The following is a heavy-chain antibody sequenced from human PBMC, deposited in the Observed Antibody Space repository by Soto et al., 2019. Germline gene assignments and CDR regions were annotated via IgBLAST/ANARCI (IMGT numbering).Heavy chain of an antibody. D-gene: IGHD6-19*01. CDR3: ARDNRLAVAGKYYYAIDV. CDR2: ISGSGGSRTI. J-gene: IGHJ6*02. Sequence: GGSLRLSCAASGFTVSSNYMSWVRQAPGKGLEWVSAISGSGGSRTINHADSVKGRFTISRDNAKNSLYLQMNSLRAEDTAVYYCARDNRLAVAGKYYYAIDVWGQGTTVTVSS. V-gene: IGHV3-48*01. CDR1: GFTVSSNY.